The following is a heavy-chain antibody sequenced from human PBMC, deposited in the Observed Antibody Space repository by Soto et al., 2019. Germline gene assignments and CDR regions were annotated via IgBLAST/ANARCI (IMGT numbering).Heavy chain of an antibody. J-gene: IGHJ5*02. Sequence: QVQLVESGGGLVKPGGSLRLSCAASGFTFSDYYMTWVRQAPGKGLEWVSYISDSDSNIYYAAFVKGRFTISRDNAKKSLYLHMNSLRAEDTAVYYCARDTAFIASGLFDVWGQGTLVTVSS. CDR3: ARDTAFIASGLFDV. CDR2: ISDSDSNI. D-gene: IGHD2-15*01. V-gene: IGHV3-11*01. CDR1: GFTFSDYY.